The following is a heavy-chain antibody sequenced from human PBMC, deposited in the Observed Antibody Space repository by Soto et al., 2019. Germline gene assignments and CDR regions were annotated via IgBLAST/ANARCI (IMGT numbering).Heavy chain of an antibody. Sequence: EVQLLESGGGLVQPGGSLRLSCAASGFTFSSYAMSWVRQAPGKGLEWVSAISGSGGSTYYADSVKGRFTISRDNSKNTLYLQMNSLRAEDTAVYYCASRLGLDTTPLDWGQGTLVTVSS. CDR3: ASRLGLDTTPLD. D-gene: IGHD7-27*01. J-gene: IGHJ4*02. CDR1: GFTFSSYA. CDR2: ISGSGGST. V-gene: IGHV3-23*01.